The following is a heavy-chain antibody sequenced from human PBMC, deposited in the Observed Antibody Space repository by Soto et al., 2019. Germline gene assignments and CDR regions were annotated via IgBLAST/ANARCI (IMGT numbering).Heavy chain of an antibody. D-gene: IGHD4-17*01. CDR3: AHPRGYGVFDAVDI. CDR1: GFIFTAYA. Sequence: GGSLRLSCATSGFIFTAYAMNWVRQAPGKGLEWVSAIDSSGESTFYAESVRGRFTISRDNSSNTLYLQMRSLRPEDTAIYYCAHPRGYGVFDAVDIWGQGTMVTVSS. V-gene: IGHV3-23*01. J-gene: IGHJ3*02. CDR2: IDSSGEST.